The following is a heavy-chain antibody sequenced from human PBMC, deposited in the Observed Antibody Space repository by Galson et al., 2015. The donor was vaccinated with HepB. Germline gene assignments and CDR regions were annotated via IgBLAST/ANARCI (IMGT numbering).Heavy chain of an antibody. J-gene: IGHJ5*01. CDR1: GFTFSSYT. CDR3: ASDGSSGWYSRAVCYWFAS. CDR2: ISTSSSYI. D-gene: IGHD6-19*01. Sequence: SLRLSCAASGFTFSSYTMNWVRQAPGKGLEWVSSISTSSSYIYYADSVKGRFTISRDNAKNSLYLQMNSLRAEDTAVYYCASDGSSGWYSRAVCYWFASWGQGTLVTVSS. V-gene: IGHV3-21*01.